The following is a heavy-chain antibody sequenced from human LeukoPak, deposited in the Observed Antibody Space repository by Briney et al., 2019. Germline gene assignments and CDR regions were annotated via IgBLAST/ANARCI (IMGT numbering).Heavy chain of an antibody. CDR3: ARDSYSGYDYYDY. V-gene: IGHV3-11*04. D-gene: IGHD5-12*01. J-gene: IGHJ4*02. CDR2: ISSSGSTI. CDR1: GITVSSNY. Sequence: PGGSLRLSCAASGITVSSNYMSWVRQAPGKGLEWVSYISSSGSTIYYADSVKGRFTISRDNAKNSLYLQMNSLRAEDTAVYYCARDSYSGYDYYDYWGQGTLVTVSS.